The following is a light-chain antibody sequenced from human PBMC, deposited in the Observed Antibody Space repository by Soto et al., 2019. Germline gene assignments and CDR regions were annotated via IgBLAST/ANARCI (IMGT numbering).Light chain of an antibody. CDR1: KLGDKY. CDR3: QAWDSSTDVV. V-gene: IGLV3-1*01. J-gene: IGLJ2*01. CDR2: QHS. Sequence: SYELTQPPSVSVSPGQTASITCSGDKLGDKYTCWYQQKPGQSPVLVIYQHSQRPSGIPERFSGSNSGNTATLTISGTQAMDEADYYCQAWDSSTDVVLGGGTKVTVL.